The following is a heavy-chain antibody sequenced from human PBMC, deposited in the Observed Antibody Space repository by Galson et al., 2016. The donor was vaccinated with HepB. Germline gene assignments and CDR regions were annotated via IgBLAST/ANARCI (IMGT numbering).Heavy chain of an antibody. CDR2: IYYSGTT. J-gene: IGHJ5*02. Sequence: TLSLTCTVSGGSVSSGGYYWSWIRQHPGKGLEWIGYIYYSGTTYYNPSLKSRLTISVDLSKSHFSLKVSSVTAADTAVYYCARGLEAPGYSNIWFDPWGQGTPVTVSS. D-gene: IGHD3-9*01. V-gene: IGHV4-31*03. CDR1: GGSVSSGGYY. CDR3: ARGLEAPGYSNIWFDP.